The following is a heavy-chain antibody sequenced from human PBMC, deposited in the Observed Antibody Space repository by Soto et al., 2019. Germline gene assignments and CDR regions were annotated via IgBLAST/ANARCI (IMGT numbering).Heavy chain of an antibody. J-gene: IGHJ4*02. Sequence: ASVKVSCRTSADNSSRYAINWVRQAPGQGLEWLGWIGTFNGNTNYGQNFQDRVNITTDTSTNTVYMELRSLRSDDTALYYCARVLGFGQIDSWGQGTLVTVSS. D-gene: IGHD3-3*01. CDR1: ADNSSRYA. CDR3: ARVLGFGQIDS. CDR2: IGTFNGNT. V-gene: IGHV1-18*01.